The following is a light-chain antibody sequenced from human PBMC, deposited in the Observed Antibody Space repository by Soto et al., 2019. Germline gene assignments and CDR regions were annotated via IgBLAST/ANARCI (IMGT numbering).Light chain of an antibody. J-gene: IGKJ1*01. CDR1: QSLSSN. CDR2: NIL. V-gene: IGKV3-15*01. Sequence: IMLTQSPGTLSVSPGERASLSCRASQSLSSNVAWYQQKPGQAPRLLIYNILTRATGIPARFSGSGSGTEFTLTINRLEPEDFAVYYCQQYDSSPRTFGQGTKVDIK. CDR3: QQYDSSPRT.